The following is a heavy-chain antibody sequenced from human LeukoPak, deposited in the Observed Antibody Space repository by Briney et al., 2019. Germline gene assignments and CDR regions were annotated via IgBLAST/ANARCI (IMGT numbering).Heavy chain of an antibody. J-gene: IGHJ4*02. CDR1: GFTVSSNY. V-gene: IGHV3-11*04. D-gene: IGHD4-23*01. CDR2: ISSSGSTI. Sequence: GGSLRLSCAASGFTVSSNYMSWIRQAPGKGLEWVSYISSSGSTIYYADSVKGRFTISRDNAKNSLYLQMNSLRAEDTAVYYCAITTTVVTPSHFDYWGQGTLVTVSS. CDR3: AITTTVVTPSHFDY.